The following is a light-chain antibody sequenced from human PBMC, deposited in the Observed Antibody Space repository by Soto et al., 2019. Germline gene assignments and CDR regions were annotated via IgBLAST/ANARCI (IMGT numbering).Light chain of an antibody. V-gene: IGKV3-15*01. CDR3: QQYDTSPPT. Sequence: IVVTDGAAALSESPGERSTLSWRASQSVSSNLAWYQQKPGQAPRLLIYGASTRATGIPDRFSGRGSGTDFTLTISSLEPEDFAVFYCQQYDTSPPTFGQGNKVDIK. CDR1: QSVSSN. CDR2: GAS. J-gene: IGKJ1*01.